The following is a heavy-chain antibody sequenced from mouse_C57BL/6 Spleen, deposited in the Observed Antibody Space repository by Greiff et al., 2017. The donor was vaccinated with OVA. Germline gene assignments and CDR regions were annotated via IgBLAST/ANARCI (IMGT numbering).Heavy chain of an antibody. CDR3: AREEDYGSSYSFDY. J-gene: IGHJ2*01. CDR1: GYSITSGYY. CDR2: ISYDGSN. V-gene: IGHV3-6*01. D-gene: IGHD1-1*01. Sequence: DVQLVESGPGLVKPSQSLSLTCSVTGYSITSGYYWNWIRQFPGNKLEWMGYISYDGSNNYNPSLKNRISITRDTSKNQFFLKLNSVTTEDTATYYCAREEDYGSSYSFDYWGQGTTLTVSS.